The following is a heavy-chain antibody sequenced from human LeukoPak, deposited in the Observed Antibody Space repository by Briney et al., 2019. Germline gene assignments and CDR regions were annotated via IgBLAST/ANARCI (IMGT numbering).Heavy chain of an antibody. V-gene: IGHV1-2*02. D-gene: IGHD1-26*01. CDR3: GRDLVSSVLVGGVAFDL. J-gene: IGHJ3*01. CDR2: MNPNSGGT. CDR1: GYTFSDYY. Sequence: GASVKVSCKASGYTFSDYYLHWARQAPGPGLEWMGWMNPNSGGTNYAQKFQGRITMTGDTSTAYLELSRLRYDDTAVYYCGRDLVSSVLVGGVAFDLWGQGTMVSVSS.